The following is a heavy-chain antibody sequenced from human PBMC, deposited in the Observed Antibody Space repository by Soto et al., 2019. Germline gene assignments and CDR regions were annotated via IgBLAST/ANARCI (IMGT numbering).Heavy chain of an antibody. Sequence: QVQLQESGPGLVKPSETLSLTCTVSGGSISSYYWSWIRQPPGKGLEWIGYIYYSGSTNYNPSLKRRVTISVDTSKNQFSLKLSSVTAADTAVYYCARGEDSNGWYMYDYWGQGTLVTVSS. CDR3: ARGEDSNGWYMYDY. D-gene: IGHD6-19*01. CDR2: IYYSGST. J-gene: IGHJ4*02. V-gene: IGHV4-59*01. CDR1: GGSISSYY.